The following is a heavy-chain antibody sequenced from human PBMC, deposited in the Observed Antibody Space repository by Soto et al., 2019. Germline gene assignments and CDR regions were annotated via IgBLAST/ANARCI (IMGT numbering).Heavy chain of an antibody. D-gene: IGHD3-3*01. J-gene: IGHJ6*02. V-gene: IGHV3-9*01. CDR3: AKDMRASGYFYYYCMDF. CDR2: ISWNSGSI. Sequence: GGSLRLSCAASGFTFDDYAMHWVRQAPGKGLEWVSGISWNSGSIGYADSVKGRFTISRDNAKNSLYLQMNSLRAEDTALYYCAKDMRASGYFYYYCMDFWGQGTTVTVSS. CDR1: GFTFDDYA.